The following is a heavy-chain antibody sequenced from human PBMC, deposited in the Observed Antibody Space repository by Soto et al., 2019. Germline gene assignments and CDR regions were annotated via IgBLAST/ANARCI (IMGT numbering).Heavy chain of an antibody. CDR2: ISSDGSNK. D-gene: IGHD2-15*01. CDR1: GFTFSSYA. CDR3: ARDRPTRYCCGGSCPTAVGYDAFDI. J-gene: IGHJ3*02. V-gene: IGHV3-30-3*01. Sequence: QVQLGESGGGVVQPGRCLRLSCAASGFTFSSYAMHWVRQAPGKGVEWVAVISSDGSNKYYADSVKGRFPISRDNSKNTLYMQMNSLTAEDKAVYYCARDRPTRYCCGGSCPTAVGYDAFDIWGQGTMVTVSS.